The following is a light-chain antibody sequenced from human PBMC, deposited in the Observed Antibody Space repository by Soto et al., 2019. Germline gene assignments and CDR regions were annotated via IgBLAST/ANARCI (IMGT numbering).Light chain of an antibody. CDR1: SSDVGSYYH. CDR3: WSYEGSSTVV. Sequence: QSVLTQPASVSGSPGQSITISCTGTSSDVGSYYHVSWYQQLPGKAPKLMIYEDSKRPSGVPNRFSGSKSGTSASLTISGLQAEDEADYYCWSYEGSSTVVFGGGTKVTVL. V-gene: IGLV2-23*01. CDR2: EDS. J-gene: IGLJ2*01.